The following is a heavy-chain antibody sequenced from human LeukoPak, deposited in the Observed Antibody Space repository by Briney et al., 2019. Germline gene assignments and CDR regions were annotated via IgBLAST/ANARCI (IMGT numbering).Heavy chain of an antibody. CDR2: ISYDGSNK. D-gene: IGHD6-13*01. CDR3: ARDKESQVLAAADY. J-gene: IGHJ4*02. Sequence: GGSLRLSCAASGFTFSSYSMNWVRQAPGKGLEWVAVISYDGSNKYYADSVKGRFTISRDNSKNTLYLQMNSLRAEDTAVYYCARDKESQVLAAADYWGQGTLVTVSS. CDR1: GFTFSSYS. V-gene: IGHV3-30*03.